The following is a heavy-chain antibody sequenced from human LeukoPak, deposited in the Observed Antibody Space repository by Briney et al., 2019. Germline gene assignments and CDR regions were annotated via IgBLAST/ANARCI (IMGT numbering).Heavy chain of an antibody. D-gene: IGHD2-21*02. CDR2: IIPIFGTA. V-gene: IGHV1-69*05. CDR1: GGTFSSYA. CDR3: ARAYCGGDCYWRLGYHYMDV. J-gene: IGHJ6*03. Sequence: GASVKVSCKASGGTFSSYAISWVRQAPGQGLEWMGGIIPIFGTANYAQKFQGRVTITTDESTSTAYMELSSLRSEDTAVYYCARAYCGGDCYWRLGYHYMDVWGRGTTVTVSS.